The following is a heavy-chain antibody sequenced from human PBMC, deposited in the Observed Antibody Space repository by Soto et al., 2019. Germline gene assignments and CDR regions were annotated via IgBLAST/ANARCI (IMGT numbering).Heavy chain of an antibody. J-gene: IGHJ4*02. CDR3: ARKSAPGDYGEAFDY. CDR1: GGTFSSYT. V-gene: IGHV1-69*02. CDR2: IIPILGIA. D-gene: IGHD4-17*01. Sequence: SVKVSCKASGGTFSSYTISWVRQAPGQGLEWMGRIIPILGIANYAQKFQGRVTITADKSTSTAYMELSSLRSEDTAVYYCARKSAPGDYGEAFDYWGQGTLVTVSS.